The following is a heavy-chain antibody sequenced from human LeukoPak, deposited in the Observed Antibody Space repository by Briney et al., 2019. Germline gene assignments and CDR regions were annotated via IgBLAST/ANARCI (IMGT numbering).Heavy chain of an antibody. CDR2: IYYSGST. D-gene: IGHD6-25*01. CDR1: GGSISSRSYY. CDR3: ARQTAWFDP. Sequence: PSETLSLTYTVSGGSISSRSYYWGWIRQPPGKGLEWIGSIYYSGSTYYIPSLKSRVTISVDTSKNQFSLKLSSVTAADTAVYYCARQTAWFDPWGQGTLVTVSS. J-gene: IGHJ5*02. V-gene: IGHV4-39*01.